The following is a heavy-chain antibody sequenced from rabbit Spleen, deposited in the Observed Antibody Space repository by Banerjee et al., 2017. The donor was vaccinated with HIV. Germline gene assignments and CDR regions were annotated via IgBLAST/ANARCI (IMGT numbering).Heavy chain of an antibody. CDR1: GISFGISDY. CDR3: AREGNSDYGDFNL. CDR2: IYGGDSDST. Sequence: QSLEESGGGLVQPEGSLTLTCTASGISFGISDYMCWVRQAPGKGLEWIACIYGGDSDSTAYASWAKGRFTISKTSSTTVTLQMTSLTAADTATYFCAREGNSDYGDFNLWGQGTLVTVS. J-gene: IGHJ6*01. V-gene: IGHV1S40*01. D-gene: IGHD2-1*01.